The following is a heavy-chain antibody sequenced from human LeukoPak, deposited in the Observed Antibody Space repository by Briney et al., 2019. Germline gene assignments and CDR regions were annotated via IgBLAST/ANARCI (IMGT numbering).Heavy chain of an antibody. CDR2: INHNGNVN. Sequence: GGSLRLSCATSGFSFSNAWMNWARQAPGKGLEWVASINHNGNVNYYVDSVKGRFTISRDNAKNSLYLQMSNLRAEDTAVYSCARGGGLDVWGQGATVTVSS. J-gene: IGHJ6*02. CDR3: ARGGGLDV. CDR1: GFSFSNAW. D-gene: IGHD3-16*01. V-gene: IGHV3-7*03.